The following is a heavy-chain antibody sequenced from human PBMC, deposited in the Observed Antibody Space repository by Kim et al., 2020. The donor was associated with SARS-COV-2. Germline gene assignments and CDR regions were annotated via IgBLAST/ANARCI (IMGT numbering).Heavy chain of an antibody. V-gene: IGHV5-10-1*01. CDR2: IDPSDSYT. Sequence: GESLKISCKGSGYSFTSYWISWVRQMPRKGLEWMGRIDPSDSYTNYSPSFQGHVTISADKSISTAYLQWSSLKASDTAMYYCARHKGGYCSSTSCHYYYYYGMDVWGQGTTVTVSS. CDR3: ARHKGGYCSSTSCHYYYYYGMDV. CDR1: GYSFTSYW. J-gene: IGHJ6*02. D-gene: IGHD2-2*01.